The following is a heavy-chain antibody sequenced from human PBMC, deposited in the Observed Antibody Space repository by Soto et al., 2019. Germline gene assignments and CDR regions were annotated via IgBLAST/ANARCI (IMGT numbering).Heavy chain of an antibody. D-gene: IGHD6-13*01. CDR3: AKDSGTDAFDI. Sequence: GGSLRLSCAASGFTFSSYWMSWVRQAPGKGLEWVANIKQDGSEKYYVDSVKGRFTISRDNSKNTLYLQMNSLRAEDTAVYYCAKDSGTDAFDIWGQGTMVTVSS. CDR2: IKQDGSEK. J-gene: IGHJ3*02. CDR1: GFTFSSYW. V-gene: IGHV3-7*01.